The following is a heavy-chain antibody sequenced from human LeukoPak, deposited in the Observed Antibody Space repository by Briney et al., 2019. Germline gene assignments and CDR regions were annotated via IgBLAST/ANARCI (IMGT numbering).Heavy chain of an antibody. CDR2: IYYSGST. Sequence: SETLSLTCTVSGGSISSGGYYWSWIRQHPGKGLEWIGYIYYSGSTYYNPSLKSRVTISVDTSKNQFSLKLSSVTAADTAVYYCARGILMVYANWFDPWGQGTLVTVSS. J-gene: IGHJ5*02. CDR1: GGSISSGGYY. D-gene: IGHD2-8*01. CDR3: ARGILMVYANWFDP. V-gene: IGHV4-31*03.